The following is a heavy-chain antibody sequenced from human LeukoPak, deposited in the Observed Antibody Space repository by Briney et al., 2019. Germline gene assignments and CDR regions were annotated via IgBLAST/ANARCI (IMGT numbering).Heavy chain of an antibody. CDR1: GYTFSNHD. Sequence: GASVKVSCKASGYTFSNHDMNWVRQATGQGLEWMGWINPSSGNTGYAQKFRGRVTMTRNTSISTAYMELSSLRSEDTAVYYCARGRGSSVTNFDYWGQGTLVTVSS. D-gene: IGHD4-17*01. V-gene: IGHV1-8*02. CDR3: ARGRGSSVTNFDY. J-gene: IGHJ4*02. CDR2: INPSSGNT.